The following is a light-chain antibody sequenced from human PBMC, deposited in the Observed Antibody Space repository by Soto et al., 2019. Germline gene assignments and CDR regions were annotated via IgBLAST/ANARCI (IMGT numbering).Light chain of an antibody. CDR3: QQYNNWPFT. Sequence: EIVMTQSPATLSVSPGERATLSCRASQSISSNLAWYQQKPGQAPRLLIYGASTRATGIPTTFSGSGSGTEFTLTISSLQSEDFAVDYCQQYNNWPFTFGPGPKWISN. J-gene: IGKJ3*01. V-gene: IGKV3-15*01. CDR1: QSISSN. CDR2: GAS.